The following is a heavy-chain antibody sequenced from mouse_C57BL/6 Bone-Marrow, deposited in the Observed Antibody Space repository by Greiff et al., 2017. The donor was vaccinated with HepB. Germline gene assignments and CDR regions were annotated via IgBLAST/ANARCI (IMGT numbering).Heavy chain of an antibody. Sequence: QVQLQQPGAELVKPGASVKMSCKASGYTFTSYWITWVKQRPGQGLEWIGDIYPGSGSTNYNEKFKSKATLTVDTSSSTAYMQLSSLTSEDSAVYYCARLETAQATWFAYWGQGTLVTVVA. CDR1: GYTFTSYW. J-gene: IGHJ3*01. CDR2: IYPGSGST. D-gene: IGHD3-2*02. CDR3: ARLETAQATWFAY. V-gene: IGHV1-55*01.